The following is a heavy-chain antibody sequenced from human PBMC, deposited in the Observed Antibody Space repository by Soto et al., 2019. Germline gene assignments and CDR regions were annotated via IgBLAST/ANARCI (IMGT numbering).Heavy chain of an antibody. CDR3: ASNLGYYYDSSGYYGAFDI. V-gene: IGHV3-33*01. D-gene: IGHD3-22*01. CDR2: IWYDGSNK. CDR1: GFTFSSYG. J-gene: IGHJ3*02. Sequence: QVQLVESGGGVVQPGRSQRLSCAASGFTFSSYGMHWVRQAPGKGLEWVAVIWYDGSNKYYADSVKGRFTISRDNSKNTLYLQMNSLRAEDTAVYYCASNLGYYYDSSGYYGAFDIWGQGTMVTVSS.